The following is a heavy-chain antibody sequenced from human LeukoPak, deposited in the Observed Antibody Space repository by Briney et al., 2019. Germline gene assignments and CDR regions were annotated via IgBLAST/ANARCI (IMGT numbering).Heavy chain of an antibody. J-gene: IGHJ1*01. CDR2: IYYSGST. CDR3: ARRGSTDFQH. V-gene: IGHV4-39*01. D-gene: IGHD3-10*01. CDR1: GGFISSTSYY. Sequence: SETLSLTCTVSGGFISSTSYYWGWIRQPPGKGLEWIGSIYYSGSTYYNPSHRSRVTISVDTSKNQFSLKLTSVTAADTAVYYCARRGSTDFQHWGQGTLVTVSS.